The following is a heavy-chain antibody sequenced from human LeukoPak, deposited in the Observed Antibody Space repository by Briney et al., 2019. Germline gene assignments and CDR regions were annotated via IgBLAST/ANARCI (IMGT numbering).Heavy chain of an antibody. V-gene: IGHV1-2*02. D-gene: IGHD6-25*01. CDR3: ARDFERYSSDPNNWFDP. CDR2: INPNSGGT. Sequence: GSVKVSCKASGYTFTGYYMHWVRQAPGQGLEGMGWINPNSGGTNYAQKFQGRVTMTRDTSISTAYMELSRLRSDDTAVYYCARDFERYSSDPNNWFDPWGQGTLVTVSS. CDR1: GYTFTGYY. J-gene: IGHJ5*02.